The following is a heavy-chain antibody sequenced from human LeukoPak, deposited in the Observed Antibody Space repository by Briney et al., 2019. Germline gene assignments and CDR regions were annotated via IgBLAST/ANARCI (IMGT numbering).Heavy chain of an antibody. CDR2: ISVTSSYK. CDR1: GFNFSTYS. CDR3: ARGGLFGEYSRSSDFDY. Sequence: PGGSLRLSCAVSGFNFSTYSMKWVRQAPGKGLEWVSSISVTSSYKYYADSVKGRFTISRDNAKNSVFLQMNSLRAEDTAVYYCARGGLFGEYSRSSDFDYWGQGTLVTVSS. J-gene: IGHJ4*02. V-gene: IGHV3-21*06. D-gene: IGHD6-6*01.